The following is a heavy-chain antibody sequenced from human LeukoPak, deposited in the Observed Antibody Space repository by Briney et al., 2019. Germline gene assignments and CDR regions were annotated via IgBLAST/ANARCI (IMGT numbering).Heavy chain of an antibody. CDR2: IYYSGST. V-gene: IGHV4-30-4*01. J-gene: IGHJ4*02. Sequence: SETLSLTCTVSGGSISSGDYYWSWIRQPPGKGLEWIGYIYYSGSTYYNPSLKSRVTISVDTSKNQFSLKLSSVTAADTAVYYCARAGGDFPYYFDYWGQGTLVTVSS. D-gene: IGHD4-17*01. CDR1: GGSISSGDYY. CDR3: ARAGGDFPYYFDY.